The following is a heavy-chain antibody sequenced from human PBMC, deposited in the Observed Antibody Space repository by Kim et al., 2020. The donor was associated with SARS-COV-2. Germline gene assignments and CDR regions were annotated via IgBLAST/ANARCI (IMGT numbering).Heavy chain of an antibody. CDR3: ARDPLAEAPVSGMMGLDV. D-gene: IGHD3-16*01. CDR2: IKEDGSEK. CDR1: GFAFRIFW. V-gene: IGHV3-7*05. J-gene: IGHJ6*02. Sequence: WGSLRLSCEVSGFAFRIFWMNWVRQAPGKGLEWVANIKEDGSEKNYVDSVKGRFTISRDNAKNLLYLEMNNLRVEDTAVYYCARDPLAEAPVSGMMGLDVWGHGTTVTVSS.